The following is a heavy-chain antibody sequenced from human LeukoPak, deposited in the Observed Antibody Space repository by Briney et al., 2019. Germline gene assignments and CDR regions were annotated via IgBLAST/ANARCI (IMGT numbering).Heavy chain of an antibody. D-gene: IGHD5-24*01. Sequence: PGGSLRLSCAASGFTFDDYGMSWVRHAPGKGLEWGSGINWNGGSTVYADSVKGRFTISRDNAKNSLYLQMNSLRAEDTAVYYCAKDLRNGYGRFDYWGQGTLVTVSS. J-gene: IGHJ4*02. CDR3: AKDLRNGYGRFDY. CDR1: GFTFDDYG. CDR2: INWNGGST. V-gene: IGHV3-20*04.